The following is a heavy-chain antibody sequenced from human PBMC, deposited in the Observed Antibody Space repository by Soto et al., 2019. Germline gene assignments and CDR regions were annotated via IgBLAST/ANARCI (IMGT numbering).Heavy chain of an antibody. D-gene: IGHD1-7*01. CDR3: ARGYGITGTPFDY. J-gene: IGHJ4*02. CDR2: ISYDGSNK. V-gene: IGHV3-30-3*01. Sequence: QVQLVESGGGVVQPGRSLRLSCAASGFTFSSYAMHWVRQAPGKGLEWVAVISYDGSNKYYADSVKGRFTISRDNSKNTLYLQMNRLRAEDTAVYYCARGYGITGTPFDYWGQGTLVTVSS. CDR1: GFTFSSYA.